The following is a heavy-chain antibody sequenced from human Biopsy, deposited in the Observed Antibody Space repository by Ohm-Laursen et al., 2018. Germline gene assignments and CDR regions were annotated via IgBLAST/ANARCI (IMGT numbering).Heavy chain of an antibody. CDR3: ARERGGYKRTDY. D-gene: IGHD5-24*01. CDR2: ISGYNGNT. CDR1: GYKFTSYG. Sequence: GSSVKVSCKVSGYKFTSYGMSWVRQAPGQGFEWMGRISGYNGNTNYAQNLQGRVTMTTDTSTSTAYMELRSLRSDDTAVYYCARERGGYKRTDYWGQGTLVTVSS. J-gene: IGHJ4*02. V-gene: IGHV1-18*01.